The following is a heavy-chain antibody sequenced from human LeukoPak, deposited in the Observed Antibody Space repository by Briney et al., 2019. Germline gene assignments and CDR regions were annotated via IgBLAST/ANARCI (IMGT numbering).Heavy chain of an antibody. CDR1: GYTFTSYD. Sequence: ASVKVSCKASGYTFTSYDINWVRQATGQGLEWMGWMNPNSGNTGCAQKFQGRVTMTRNTSISTAYMELSSLRSEDTAVYYCARDVVPAARGGNWFDPWGQGTLVTVSS. J-gene: IGHJ5*02. V-gene: IGHV1-8*01. CDR2: MNPNSGNT. CDR3: ARDVVPAARGGNWFDP. D-gene: IGHD2-2*01.